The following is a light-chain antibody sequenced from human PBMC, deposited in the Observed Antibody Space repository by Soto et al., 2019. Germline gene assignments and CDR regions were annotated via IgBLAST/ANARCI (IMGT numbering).Light chain of an antibody. V-gene: IGLV1-51*01. CDR3: GTWDSSLSVYV. CDR1: SSYIGNNY. J-gene: IGLJ1*01. Sequence: PPSLSAAPGQKATISCSGSSSYIGNNYVSWYQQLPGTAPKLLIYDNNKRPSGIPDRFSGSKSGTSATLGITGLQTGDEADYYCGTWDSSLSVYVFGTGTKVTVL. CDR2: DNN.